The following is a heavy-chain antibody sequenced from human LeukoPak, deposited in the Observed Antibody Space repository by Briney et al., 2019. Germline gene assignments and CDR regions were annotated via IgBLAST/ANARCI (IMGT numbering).Heavy chain of an antibody. J-gene: IGHJ4*02. D-gene: IGHD3-22*01. Sequence: PGGSLRLSCAASGLPFSSYSMNWVRHAPGKAVEWVSSISSSSSFVYYADSVKGRFTISRDNAKNSMYLQMNSLRAEDTAVYYCNPYYYDSGGYYYYYWGQGTLVTVHS. V-gene: IGHV3-21*01. CDR1: GLPFSSYS. CDR2: ISSSSSFV. CDR3: NPYYYDSGGYYYYY.